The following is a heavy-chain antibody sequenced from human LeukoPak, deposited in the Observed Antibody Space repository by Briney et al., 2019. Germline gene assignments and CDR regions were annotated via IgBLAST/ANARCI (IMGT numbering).Heavy chain of an antibody. D-gene: IGHD2-2*01. CDR2: IWYDGSKK. V-gene: IGHV3-33*01. CDR1: GCIFSSYG. J-gene: IGHJ4*02. CDR3: ARDHCTSTSCYSLDY. Sequence: PGGSLRLSCAASGCIFSSYGIRWVRQAPGKGLEWVAVIWYDGSKKYYADSVKGRFTISRDNSKNTLYLQTNSLRAEDTAVYYCARDHCTSTSCYSLDYWGQGTLVTVSS.